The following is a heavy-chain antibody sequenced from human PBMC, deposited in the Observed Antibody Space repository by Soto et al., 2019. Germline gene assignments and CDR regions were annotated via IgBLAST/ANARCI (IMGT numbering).Heavy chain of an antibody. CDR1: GFTFSSYG. V-gene: IGHV3-30*18. Sequence: QVQLVESGGGVVQPGRSLRLSCAASGFTFSSYGMHWVRQAPGKGLEWVAVISYDGSNKYYADSVKGRFTISRDNSKNTLYLQMNSLRAEDTAVYYCAKEYGIYPDYWGQGTLVTVSS. D-gene: IGHD2-2*02. J-gene: IGHJ4*02. CDR2: ISYDGSNK. CDR3: AKEYGIYPDY.